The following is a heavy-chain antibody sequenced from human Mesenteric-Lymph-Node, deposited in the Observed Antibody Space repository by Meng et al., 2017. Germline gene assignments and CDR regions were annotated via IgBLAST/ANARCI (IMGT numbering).Heavy chain of an antibody. J-gene: IGHJ3*02. CDR3: ARGFGGYDRLNDAFDI. D-gene: IGHD5-12*01. Sequence: SVKVSCKASGGTFSSYAISWVRQAPGQGLEWMGGIIPIFGTANYAQKFQGRVTITADKSTSTAYMELSSLRSEDTAVYYCARGFGGYDRLNDAFDIWGQGTMVTVSS. CDR2: IIPIFGTA. V-gene: IGHV1-69*06. CDR1: GGTFSSYA.